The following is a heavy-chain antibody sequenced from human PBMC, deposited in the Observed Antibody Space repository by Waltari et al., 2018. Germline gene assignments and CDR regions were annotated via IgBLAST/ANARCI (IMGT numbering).Heavy chain of an antibody. CDR3: ARGASGLEYYYYGMDI. CDR1: GFTFSSYW. V-gene: IGHV3-7*01. J-gene: IGHJ6*02. CDR2: IKQDGSEK. D-gene: IGHD3-10*01. Sequence: EVQLVESGGGLVQPGGSLRLSCAASGFTFSSYWMSWVRQAPGKGLEWVANIKQDGSEKYYVDSVKGRFTISRDNAKNSLYLQMNSLRAEDTAVYYCARGASGLEYYYYGMDIWGQGTTVTVSS.